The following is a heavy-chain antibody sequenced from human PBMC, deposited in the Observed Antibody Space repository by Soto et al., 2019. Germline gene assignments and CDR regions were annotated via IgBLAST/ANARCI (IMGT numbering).Heavy chain of an antibody. Sequence: EVQLVESGGGLVQPGRSLRLSCAASGFTFDGYAMYWVRQAPGKGLEWVSGISWNSGSIGYADSVKGRFTISRDNAKNSLYLQMNSLRAEDTALYYCAKEANYDILTGYSIDYWGQGTLVTDSS. V-gene: IGHV3-9*01. D-gene: IGHD3-9*01. J-gene: IGHJ4*02. CDR2: ISWNSGSI. CDR3: AKEANYDILTGYSIDY. CDR1: GFTFDGYA.